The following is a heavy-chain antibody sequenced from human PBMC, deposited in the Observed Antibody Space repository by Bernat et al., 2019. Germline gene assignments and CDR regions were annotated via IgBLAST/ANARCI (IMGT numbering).Heavy chain of an antibody. CDR3: VSAAGGYRYGYYYYYGMDV. J-gene: IGHJ6*02. D-gene: IGHD5-18*01. V-gene: IGHV3-64D*06. CDR1: GFTFSSYA. CDR2: ISSNGGST. Sequence: EVQLVESGGGLVQPGGSLRLSCSASGFTFSSYAMHWVRQAPGKGLEYVSAISSNGGSTYYADSVKGRITISRDNSKNTLYLQMSSLRAEETAVYYCVSAAGGYRYGYYYYYGMDVWGQGTTVTVAS.